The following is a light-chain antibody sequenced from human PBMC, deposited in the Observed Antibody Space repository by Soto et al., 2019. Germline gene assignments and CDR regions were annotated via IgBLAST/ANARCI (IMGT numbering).Light chain of an antibody. V-gene: IGKV1-39*01. CDR2: AAS. J-gene: IGKJ1*01. Sequence: DIQMTQSPSSLSASVGDRVTITGRASQSSSSYLNWYQQKPGKAPKVLIYAASSLQSGVPSRFSGSGSGTDFTLTISSLQPADFATYYCQQSYTTPRTFGQGTKVEVK. CDR1: QSSSSY. CDR3: QQSYTTPRT.